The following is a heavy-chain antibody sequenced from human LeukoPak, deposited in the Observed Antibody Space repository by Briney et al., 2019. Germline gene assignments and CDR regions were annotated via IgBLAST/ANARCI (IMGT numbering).Heavy chain of an antibody. V-gene: IGHV3-21*01. CDR2: IGGSSTSI. D-gene: IGHD6-13*01. Sequence: GGSLRLSCAASGLTFSTYSMNWVRQAPGKGLEWVSSIGGSSTSIYYAGSVKGRFTISRDNAKNSLYLQMNSLRVEDTAVHYCAREEGKQQMEAFDYWGQGTLVTVSS. J-gene: IGHJ4*02. CDR1: GLTFSTYS. CDR3: AREEGKQQMEAFDY.